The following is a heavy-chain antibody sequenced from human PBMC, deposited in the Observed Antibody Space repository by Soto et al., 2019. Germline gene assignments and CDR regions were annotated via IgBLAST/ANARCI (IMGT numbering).Heavy chain of an antibody. CDR2: IYPGDSDT. CDR1: GYSFTSYW. J-gene: IGHJ6*02. CDR3: ARTSAAGKYYYGMDV. Sequence: LGESLKISCKGSGYSFTSYWIGWVRQMPGKGLEWMGIIYPGDSDTRYSPSFQGQVTISADKSISTAHLQWSSLKASDTAMYYCARTSAAGKYYYGMDVWGQGTTVTVSS. V-gene: IGHV5-51*01. D-gene: IGHD6-13*01.